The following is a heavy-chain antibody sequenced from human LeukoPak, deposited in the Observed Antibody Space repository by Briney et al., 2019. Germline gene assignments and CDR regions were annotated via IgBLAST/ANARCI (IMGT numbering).Heavy chain of an antibody. CDR2: INHSGST. CDR3: ARGPTAVRGVIRFYYYMDV. J-gene: IGHJ6*03. CDR1: GGSFSGAY. D-gene: IGHD3-10*01. Sequence: SETLSLTCAVYGGSFSGAYWSWIRQAPGKGLEWIGEINHSGSTNYNPSLKSRVTMSLDTSKKQVSLKLNSVTAADTAVYYCARGPTAVRGVIRFYYYMDVWSKGTAVTVSS. V-gene: IGHV4-34*01.